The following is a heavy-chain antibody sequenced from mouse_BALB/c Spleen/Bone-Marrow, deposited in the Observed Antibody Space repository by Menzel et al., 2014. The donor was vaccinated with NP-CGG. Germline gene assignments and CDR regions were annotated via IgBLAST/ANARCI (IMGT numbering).Heavy chain of an antibody. Sequence: QVHVKQSGLEVVRPGVSMKISCKGSGYTFTEYATHWVKQSHAKSLEWIGVINPYNGETNYNQKFKDKATMTVDKSSSTAYMELARLTSEDSAIYYCARCYYYGISYYIDYWGQGTTLTVSS. CDR2: INPYNGET. CDR3: ARCYYYGISYYIDY. CDR1: GYTFTEYA. J-gene: IGHJ2*01. D-gene: IGHD1-1*01. V-gene: IGHV1-67*01.